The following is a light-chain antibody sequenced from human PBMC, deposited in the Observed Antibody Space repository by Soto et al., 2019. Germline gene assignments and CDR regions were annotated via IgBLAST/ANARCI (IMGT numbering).Light chain of an antibody. V-gene: IGLV2-23*01. CDR1: SGDVGTYDL. CDR3: CSFAGSNPWV. J-gene: IGLJ3*02. Sequence: QSALTQPASVSGSPGQSITISCTGTSGDVGTYDLVSWYQHHPGAAPKLMIYEATRRPSGISNRFSGSKSGNTASLTISGLQAEDEAAYYCCSFAGSNPWVFGGGTKLTVL. CDR2: EAT.